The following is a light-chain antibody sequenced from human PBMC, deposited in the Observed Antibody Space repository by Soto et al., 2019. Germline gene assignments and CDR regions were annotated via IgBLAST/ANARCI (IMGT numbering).Light chain of an antibody. V-gene: IGLV1-51*01. CDR1: TSNIVNNF. CDR2: TNN. CDR3: GTWEYSVTAFV. Sequence: QSVLTQPPSVSAAPGEKVTISCSGRTSNIVNNFVSWYRQLPGAAPQLLIHTNNKRPSGVSDRFSGSKSGSSATLGITGLLTGDEAHYYCGTWEYSVTAFVFGGGTKLTVL. J-gene: IGLJ2*01.